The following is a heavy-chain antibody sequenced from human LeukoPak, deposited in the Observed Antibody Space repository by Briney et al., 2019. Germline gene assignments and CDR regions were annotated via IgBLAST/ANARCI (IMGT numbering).Heavy chain of an antibody. J-gene: IGHJ4*02. CDR3: ARDSDGGYNHYFDY. Sequence: TGGSLRLSCAASGFTVSSNYMSWVRQSPGKGLEWVSVIYSGDNAHYAASVKGRFTISRDNSKNTLYLQMNSLRADDTAMYYCARDSDGGYNHYFDYWGQGTLVTVSS. CDR2: IYSGDNA. CDR1: GFTVSSNY. V-gene: IGHV3-53*01. D-gene: IGHD5-24*01.